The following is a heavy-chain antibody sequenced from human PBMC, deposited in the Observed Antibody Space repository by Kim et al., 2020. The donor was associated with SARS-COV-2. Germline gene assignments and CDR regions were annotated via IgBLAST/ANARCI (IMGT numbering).Heavy chain of an antibody. J-gene: IGHJ5*02. Sequence: GGSLRLSCATSGFTFDDYAMHWVRQGPGKGLEWVSLISGDGDTRYYADSVKGRFIISRDNSKNSLYLQMNSLRTEDSAVFYCVQDLEWLQLRFDPWGQGTLVTVSS. V-gene: IGHV3-43*02. CDR1: GFTFDDYA. D-gene: IGHD5-12*01. CDR2: ISGDGDTR. CDR3: VQDLEWLQLRFDP.